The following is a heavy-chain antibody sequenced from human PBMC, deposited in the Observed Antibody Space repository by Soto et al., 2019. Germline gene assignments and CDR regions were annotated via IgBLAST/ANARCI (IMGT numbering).Heavy chain of an antibody. CDR2: INHSGST. Sequence: PSETLSLTCAVSGGSISSSNWWSWVRQPPGKGLEWIGEINHSGSTNYNPSLKSRVTISVDTSKNQFSLKLSSVTAADTAVYYCARGPYYYGSGSYSLTRYYYYGMDVWGQGTTVTVSS. J-gene: IGHJ6*02. V-gene: IGHV4-4*02. CDR1: GGSISSSNW. D-gene: IGHD3-10*01. CDR3: ARGPYYYGSGSYSLTRYYYYGMDV.